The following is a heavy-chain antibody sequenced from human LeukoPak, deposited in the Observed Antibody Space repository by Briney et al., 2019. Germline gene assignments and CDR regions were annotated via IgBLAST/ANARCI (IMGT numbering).Heavy chain of an antibody. V-gene: IGHV1-2*02. CDR2: INRSSDGT. CDR3: AVEVRGGQTHLPFDY. J-gene: IGHJ4*02. CDR1: GYTFTGYY. Sequence: ASVKVSCKASGYTFTGYYMHWVRQAPGQGLEGVGCINRSSDGTDSAQKFQGRVTMTRDTSIRPAYTELSRRRSDDTAVYYCAVEVRGGQTHLPFDYWGQGTLVTVSS. D-gene: IGHD3-10*01.